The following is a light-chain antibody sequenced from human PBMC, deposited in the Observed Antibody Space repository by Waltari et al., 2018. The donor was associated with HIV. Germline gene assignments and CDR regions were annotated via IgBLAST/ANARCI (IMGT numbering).Light chain of an antibody. CDR1: QSILYSANNKNY. V-gene: IGKV4-1*01. Sequence: DIVMIQSPDSLTVSLGERANINCKSSQSILYSANNKNYLTWYQQKPGQPPKLLIYWASTRESGVPDRFSGSGSGTDFTLTISSLQAEDVAVYYCQQYYSTPWTFGQGTKVEIK. CDR3: QQYYSTPWT. CDR2: WAS. J-gene: IGKJ1*01.